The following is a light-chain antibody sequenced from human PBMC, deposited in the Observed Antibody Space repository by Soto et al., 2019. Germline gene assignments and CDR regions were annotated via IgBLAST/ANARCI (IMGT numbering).Light chain of an antibody. CDR1: QSVSSN. CDR2: DAS. V-gene: IGKV3-15*01. CDR3: QQYNNWPQT. J-gene: IGKJ1*01. Sequence: EIVMTQSPATLSVSPGERATLSCRASQSVSSNLAWYQQKPGQAPRLLIYDASARATGIPARFSGSGSGTEFTLTISSLQSEDFAVYSCQQYNNWPQTFGQGTKVEIK.